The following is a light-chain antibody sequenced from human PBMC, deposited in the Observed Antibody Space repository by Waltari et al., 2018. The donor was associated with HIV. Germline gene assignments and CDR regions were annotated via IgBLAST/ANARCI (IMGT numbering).Light chain of an antibody. J-gene: IGLJ2*01. Sequence: QSVLTQSPSASGTPGQRVIISCSGSSSNIGSNSVNWYQQLPGTAPELLIYSNNERPSGVPVRFSGSKSCTSASLAISGLQSEDEADYHCAAWDDSLNGPVFGGGTKLTVL. CDR3: AAWDDSLNGPV. CDR1: SSNIGSNS. V-gene: IGLV1-44*01. CDR2: SNN.